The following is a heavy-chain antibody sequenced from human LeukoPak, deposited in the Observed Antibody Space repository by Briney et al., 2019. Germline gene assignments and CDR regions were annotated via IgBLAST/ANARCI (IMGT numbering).Heavy chain of an antibody. D-gene: IGHD3-9*01. J-gene: IGHJ4*02. CDR2: NSGST. Sequence: SETLSLTCTVSAVSISSSSYYWGWIRQPPGKGLEWIGSNSGSTHYNPSLKSRVTISVDTSKNQFSLKLSSVTAADTAVYFCARGEDFERYYLAYWGQGTLVTVSS. V-gene: IGHV4-39*07. CDR3: ARGEDFERYYLAY. CDR1: AVSISSSSYY.